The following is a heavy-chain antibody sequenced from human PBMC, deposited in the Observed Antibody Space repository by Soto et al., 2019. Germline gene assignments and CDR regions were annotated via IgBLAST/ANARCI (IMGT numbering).Heavy chain of an antibody. CDR3: ARAVYLGELSKAEV. D-gene: IGHD3-16*02. CDR2: INQDGSGK. Sequence: EVQLVESGGGLVQPGGSLRLSCVASGFTFSNYWMSWVRQAPGKGLEWVANINQDGSGKYYLESVKGRFTISRDNAKNSLFLQMNSLRAEDTAVYYCARAVYLGELSKAEVWGQGTLVTVSS. J-gene: IGHJ4*02. V-gene: IGHV3-7*01. CDR1: GFTFSNYW.